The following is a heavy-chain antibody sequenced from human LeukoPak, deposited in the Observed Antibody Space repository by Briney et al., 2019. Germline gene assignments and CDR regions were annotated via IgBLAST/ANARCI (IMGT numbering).Heavy chain of an antibody. V-gene: IGHV1-46*01. CDR3: AREVMDNLRFDY. CDR1: GYSFTSYY. Sequence: ASVKVSCKASGYSFTSYYMHWVRQAPGQGLEWMGIINPSGGDTSYAQKFQGRLTMTRDTSTNTVYMELTSLRSEDTAVYYCAREVMDNLRFDYWGQGTLVTVSS. J-gene: IGHJ4*02. CDR2: INPSGGDT. D-gene: IGHD1-14*01.